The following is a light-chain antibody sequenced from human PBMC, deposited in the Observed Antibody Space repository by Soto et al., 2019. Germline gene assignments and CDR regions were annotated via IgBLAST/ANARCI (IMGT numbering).Light chain of an antibody. J-gene: IGKJ1*01. Sequence: DIQMTQSPSSLSASVGDRVTISCRASQSIRNYVSWYQQKPGTAPKLLIRAASTLQSGVPSRFSGSGAGTDVTLTISSLQSEDFATYFCQQTDSTPQTFGQGTNVEI. CDR3: QQTDSTPQT. CDR2: AAS. CDR1: QSIRNY. V-gene: IGKV1-39*01.